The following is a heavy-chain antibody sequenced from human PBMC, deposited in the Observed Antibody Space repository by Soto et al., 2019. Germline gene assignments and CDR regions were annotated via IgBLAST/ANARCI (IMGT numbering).Heavy chain of an antibody. V-gene: IGHV1-8*01. D-gene: IGHD5-18*01. J-gene: IGHJ5*02. Sequence: ASVKVSCKASGYTFTNKYVTWVREATGQGLEWMGWMNPGSGDTGYAQKFQGRVTMTRNISIATAYMELSSLRSEDTAIYYCARMASFGSLNWFDPWGQGTLVTVSS. CDR1: GYTFTNKY. CDR3: ARMASFGSLNWFDP. CDR2: MNPGSGDT.